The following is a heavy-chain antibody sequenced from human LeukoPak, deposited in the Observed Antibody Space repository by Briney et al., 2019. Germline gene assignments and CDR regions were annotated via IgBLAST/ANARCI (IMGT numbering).Heavy chain of an antibody. CDR1: GFTFSSYA. CDR2: IGSSGDST. CDR3: AKIRWSPYYFDY. J-gene: IGHJ4*02. D-gene: IGHD4-23*01. V-gene: IGHV3-23*01. Sequence: GGSLRLSCAASGFTFSSYAMSWVRQAPGKGLEWVSTIGSSGDSTSCADSVKGRFTISRDNSKNTLYLQMNSLRAEDTAVYYRAKIRWSPYYFDYWGQGTLVTVSS.